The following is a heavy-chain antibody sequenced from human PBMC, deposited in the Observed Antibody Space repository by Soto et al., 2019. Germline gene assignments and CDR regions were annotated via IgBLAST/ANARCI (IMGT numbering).Heavy chain of an antibody. D-gene: IGHD6-6*01. CDR3: AHRYSSSRRAVYFDY. Sequence: SGPTLVNTPQTLTLTCTFSGFSLSTSGVGVGWIRQPPGKALEWLALIYWDDDKRYSLSLKSRLTITKDTSKNQVVLTMTNMDPVDTATYYCAHRYSSSRRAVYFDYWGQGTLVTVSS. CDR1: GFSLSTSGVG. V-gene: IGHV2-5*02. CDR2: IYWDDDK. J-gene: IGHJ4*02.